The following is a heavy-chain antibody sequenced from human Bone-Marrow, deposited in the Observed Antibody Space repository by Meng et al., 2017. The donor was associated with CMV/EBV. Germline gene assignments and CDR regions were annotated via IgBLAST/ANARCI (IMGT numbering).Heavy chain of an antibody. Sequence: SETLSLTCTVSGYSISSGYYWGWIRQPPGKGLEWIGSIYHSGSTYYNPSLKSRVTISVDTSKNQFSLKLSSVTAADTAVYYCARDTIAVAGTRGYYYYGMDVWGQGTTVTISS. CDR3: ARDTIAVAGTRGYYYYGMDV. V-gene: IGHV4-38-2*02. J-gene: IGHJ6*02. CDR1: GYSISSGYY. CDR2: IYHSGST. D-gene: IGHD6-19*01.